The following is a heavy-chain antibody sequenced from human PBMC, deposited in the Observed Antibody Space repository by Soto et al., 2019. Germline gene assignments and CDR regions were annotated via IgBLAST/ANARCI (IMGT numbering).Heavy chain of an antibody. V-gene: IGHV3-21*01. CDR3: ARGYYDFWYWFDP. CDR1: VFTFSSYS. Sequence: GSLRRSCAASVFTFSSYSMNWVRQGPGKGLEWVSSISSSSSYIYYADSVKGRFTISRDNAKNSLYLQMNSLRAEDTAVYYCARGYYDFWYWFDPWGQGTLVTVSS. D-gene: IGHD3-3*01. CDR2: ISSSSSYI. J-gene: IGHJ5*02.